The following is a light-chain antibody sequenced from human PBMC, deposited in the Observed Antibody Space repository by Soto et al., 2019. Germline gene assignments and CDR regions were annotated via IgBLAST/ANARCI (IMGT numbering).Light chain of an antibody. CDR1: QGIGDR. Sequence: DIPMTQSPSSVSASVGDRVTITCRASQGIGDRLAWYQQRPGRDPKLLIYSASSLLNGVPSRFSGSGSGTDFTLTIGSLQPEDFATYLCQQAYSFPRTFGGGTKVEIK. J-gene: IGKJ4*01. V-gene: IGKV1-12*01. CDR2: SAS. CDR3: QQAYSFPRT.